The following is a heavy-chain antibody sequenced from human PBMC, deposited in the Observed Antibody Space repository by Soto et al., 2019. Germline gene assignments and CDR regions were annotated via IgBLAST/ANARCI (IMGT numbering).Heavy chain of an antibody. V-gene: IGHV1-18*01. D-gene: IGHD1-26*01. CDR2: ISTYNGDT. J-gene: IGHJ6*02. CDR1: GYTFSRSG. Sequence: VQLVQSGAEVKKPGASVKVSCKASGYTFSRSGISWVRQAPGQGLEWMGWISTYNGDTNYAQKGEGRVKMTTDTDTSTAFMELMSLRSDDTAVYYCARSGSVPYYYYGLDVWGQGTTVTVSS. CDR3: ARSGSVPYYYYGLDV.